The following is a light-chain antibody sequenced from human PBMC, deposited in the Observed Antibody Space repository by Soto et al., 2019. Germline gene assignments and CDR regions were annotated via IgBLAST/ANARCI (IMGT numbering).Light chain of an antibody. Sequence: AIQMTQSPSSLSASVGDSVTITCRASQGIRNDLGWYQQKPGKAPELLIYAASSLQSGVPSRFSGSGSGTDFTLTISSPQTEDFATYYCLQDYNYPRTFGQGTKVDIK. CDR1: QGIRND. J-gene: IGKJ1*01. CDR2: AAS. CDR3: LQDYNYPRT. V-gene: IGKV1-6*01.